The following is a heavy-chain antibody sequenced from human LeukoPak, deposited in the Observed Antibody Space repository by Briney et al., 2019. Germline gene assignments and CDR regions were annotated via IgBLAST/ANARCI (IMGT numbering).Heavy chain of an antibody. CDR1: GFTFDDYA. V-gene: IGHV3-9*01. J-gene: IGHJ4*02. D-gene: IGHD2-15*01. Sequence: GRSLRVSCAASGFTFDDYAMHWVRQAPGKGLEWVSGICWNSGSIRYADSVKGRFTISRDNAKNSLYLQMNSLRAEDTALYYCAKYAYCSGGSCRGGFDYWGQGTLVTVSS. CDR3: AKYAYCSGGSCRGGFDY. CDR2: ICWNSGSI.